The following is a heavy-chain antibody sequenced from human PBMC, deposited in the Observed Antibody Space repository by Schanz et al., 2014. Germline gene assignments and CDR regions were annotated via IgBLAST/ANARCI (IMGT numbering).Heavy chain of an antibody. CDR1: GYTFISYG. D-gene: IGHD4-17*01. CDR3: ARGYGDYRTDF. J-gene: IGHJ6*02. Sequence: QVQLVQSGAEVKKPGASVKVSCKASGYTFISYGIKWVRQAPGQGLEWMGWISAYNGHTDYAQKLQGRVTLTTDTSTSTAYMEQRSERTEDTAGYYCARGYGDYRTDFWGQGTTVTVSS. V-gene: IGHV1-18*01. CDR2: ISAYNGHT.